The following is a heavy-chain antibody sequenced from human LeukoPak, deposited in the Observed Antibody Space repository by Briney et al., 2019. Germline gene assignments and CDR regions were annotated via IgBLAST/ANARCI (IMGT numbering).Heavy chain of an antibody. J-gene: IGHJ4*02. D-gene: IGHD6-13*01. CDR3: ASIPLAAAGDY. CDR2: INSDGSST. V-gene: IGHV3-74*01. Sequence: PGGSLRLSCAASGFTFSSYWMHWVRQAPGKGLVWVSRINSDGSSTSYADSVKGRFTISRDNAKNTLYLQMNSLRAEDTAVYYCASIPLAAAGDYWGQGTLVTVSS. CDR1: GFTFSSYW.